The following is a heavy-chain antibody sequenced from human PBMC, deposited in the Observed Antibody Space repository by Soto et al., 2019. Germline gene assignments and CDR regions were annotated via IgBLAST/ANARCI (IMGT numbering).Heavy chain of an antibody. V-gene: IGHV3-21*01. CDR1: GFTFSSYS. Sequence: GGSLRLSCAASGFTFSSYSMNWVRQAPGKGLEWVSSISSSSSYIYYADSVKGRFTISRDNAKNSLYLQMNSLRAEDTAVYYCARGKDYYDSSGYADYWGQGTLVTVS. CDR2: ISSSSSYI. J-gene: IGHJ4*02. D-gene: IGHD3-22*01. CDR3: ARGKDYYDSSGYADY.